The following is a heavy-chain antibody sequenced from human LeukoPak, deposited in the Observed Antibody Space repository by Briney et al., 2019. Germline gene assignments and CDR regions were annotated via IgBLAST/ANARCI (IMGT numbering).Heavy chain of an antibody. CDR2: VIPISGTA. Sequence: ASVNVSCKASGGAFSSYAISWVRQAPGQGLEWMGGVIPISGTANYAQRFQGRVTITADESTSTAYMQLSSLRSDDTAVYYCARTGHSYGGPDFDYWGQGTLVTVSS. CDR1: GGAFSSYA. J-gene: IGHJ4*02. D-gene: IGHD5-18*01. CDR3: ARTGHSYGGPDFDY. V-gene: IGHV1-69*13.